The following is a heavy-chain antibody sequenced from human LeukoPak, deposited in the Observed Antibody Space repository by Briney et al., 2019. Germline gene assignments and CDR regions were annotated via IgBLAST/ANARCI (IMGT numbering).Heavy chain of an antibody. CDR2: IWYDGSNK. D-gene: IGHD6-19*01. CDR3: ARSAGSGWYRPFDY. J-gene: IGHJ4*02. CDR1: GFTFSSYG. Sequence: GRSLRLSCAASGFTFSSYGMHWVRQAPGKGLEWVAVIWYDGSNKYYADSVKGRFTISRDNSKNTLYLQMNSLRAEDTAVYYCARSAGSGWYRPFDYWGQGTLVTVSS. V-gene: IGHV3-33*08.